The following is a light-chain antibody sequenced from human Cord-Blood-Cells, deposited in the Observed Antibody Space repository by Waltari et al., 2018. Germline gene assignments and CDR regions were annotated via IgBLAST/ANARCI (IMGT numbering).Light chain of an antibody. Sequence: QSALLQPAPVSGSPGQSITISCTGTSSDVGGYNFVPWSQQHPGKAPKLMIYEGSKRPSGVSNRFSGSKSGNTASLTISGLQAEDEADYYCCSYAGSSTFDWVFGGGTKLTVL. V-gene: IGLV2-23*03. CDR1: SSDVGGYNF. CDR3: CSYAGSSTFDWV. J-gene: IGLJ3*02. CDR2: EGS.